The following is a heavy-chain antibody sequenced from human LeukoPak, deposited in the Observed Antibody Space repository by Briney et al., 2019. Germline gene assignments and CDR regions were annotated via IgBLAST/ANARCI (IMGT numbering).Heavy chain of an antibody. CDR3: AKAGRPSSSPRPRYYFDY. V-gene: IGHV3-23*01. Sequence: GGSLRLSCAASGFTFSSYGMSWVRQAPGKGLEWVAAISASGDNTYYADSVKGRFTISRDNSKNTLYVQMNSLRAEDTAVYYCAKAGRPSSSPRPRYYFDYWGQGALVTVSS. J-gene: IGHJ4*02. CDR2: ISASGDNT. D-gene: IGHD6-13*01. CDR1: GFTFSSYG.